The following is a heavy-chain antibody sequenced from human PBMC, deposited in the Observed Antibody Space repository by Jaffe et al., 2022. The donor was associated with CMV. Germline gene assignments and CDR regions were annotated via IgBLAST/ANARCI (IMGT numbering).Heavy chain of an antibody. CDR2: ISWNSGSI. D-gene: IGHD6-6*01. CDR1: GFTFDDYA. CDR3: AKDYGYSSSGIDY. Sequence: EVQLVESGGGLVQPGRSLRLSCAASGFTFDDYAMHWVRQAPGKGLEWVSGISWNSGSIGYADSVKGRFTISRDNAKNSLNLQMNSLRTEDTALYYCAKDYGYSSSGIDYWGQGTLVTVSS. V-gene: IGHV3-9*01. J-gene: IGHJ4*02.